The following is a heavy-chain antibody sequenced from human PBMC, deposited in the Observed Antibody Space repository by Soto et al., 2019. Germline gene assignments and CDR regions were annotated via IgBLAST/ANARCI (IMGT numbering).Heavy chain of an antibody. CDR2: IWYDGSNK. J-gene: IGHJ6*02. V-gene: IGHV3-33*06. CDR3: AKGRSYYYYYGVDV. Sequence: GGSLRLSCAASGFTFSSYGMHWVRQAPGKGLEWVAVIWYDGSNKYYADSVKGRFTISRDNSKNTLYLQMNSLRAEDTALYYCAKGRSYYYYYGVDVWGQGTTVPSP. CDR1: GFTFSSYG.